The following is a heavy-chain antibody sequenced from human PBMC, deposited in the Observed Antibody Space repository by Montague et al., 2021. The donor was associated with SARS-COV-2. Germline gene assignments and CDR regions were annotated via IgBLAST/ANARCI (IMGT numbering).Heavy chain of an antibody. CDR2: IKQSGRT. CDR1: GGSFGDYH. V-gene: IGHV4-34*01. D-gene: IGHD3-22*01. Sequence: SETLSLTCAVYGGSFGDYHWSWIRQPPGKGLEWIGDIKQSGRTNYNPSLKSRVTISVDTSKNQFSLKLTSVTAADTAVYFCARGHLSVSMIVVVFTSASYSFDSWGQGAKVTVSS. J-gene: IGHJ4*02. CDR3: ARGHLSVSMIVVVFTSASYSFDS.